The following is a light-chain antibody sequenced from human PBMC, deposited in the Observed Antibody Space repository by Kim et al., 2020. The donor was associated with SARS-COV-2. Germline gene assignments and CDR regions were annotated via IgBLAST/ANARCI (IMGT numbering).Light chain of an antibody. J-gene: IGLJ1*01. CDR1: SSDVGGYNY. V-gene: IGLV2-8*01. CDR2: EVS. CDR3: SSYAGSNINYV. Sequence: QSALTQPPSASGSPGQSVTISCTGTSSDVGGYNYVSWYQQHPGKAPKVMIYEVSKRPSGVPDRFSGSKSGNTASLTVSGLQAEDEADYYCSSYAGSNINYVFGTGTQVTVL.